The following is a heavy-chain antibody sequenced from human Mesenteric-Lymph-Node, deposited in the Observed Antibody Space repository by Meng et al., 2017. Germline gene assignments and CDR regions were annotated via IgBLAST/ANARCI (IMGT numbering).Heavy chain of an antibody. J-gene: IGHJ4*02. V-gene: IGHV3-43*01. CDR2: ISWDGGST. CDR3: ARDPGWGSLDY. Sequence: GGSLRLSCAASGFTFDDYTMHWVRQAPGKGLEWVSLISWDGGSTYYADSVKGRFTISRDNSKNSLYLQMNTLRAEDTAVYYCARDPGWGSLDYWGQGTLVTVSS. CDR1: GFTFDDYT. D-gene: IGHD7-27*01.